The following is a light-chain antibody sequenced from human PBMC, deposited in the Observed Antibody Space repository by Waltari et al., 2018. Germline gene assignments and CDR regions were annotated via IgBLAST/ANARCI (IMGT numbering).Light chain of an antibody. Sequence: QSALTQPASVSGSPGQSITISCTGTSSDVGSYNLVSWYQQHTGKAPKLMIYEVSKRPSVVSNRFSGSKSGNTASLTISGLQAEDEADYYCCSYAGSSPVFGGGTKLTVL. CDR2: EVS. CDR3: CSYAGSSPV. J-gene: IGLJ2*01. CDR1: SSDVGSYNL. V-gene: IGLV2-23*02.